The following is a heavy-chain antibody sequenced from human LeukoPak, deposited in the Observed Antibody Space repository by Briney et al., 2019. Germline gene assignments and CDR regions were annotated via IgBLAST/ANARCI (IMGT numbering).Heavy chain of an antibody. CDR3: ARSKDIVVVVASYLLF. V-gene: IGHV1-46*01. D-gene: IGHD2-15*01. J-gene: IGHJ4*02. Sequence: ASVKVSCKASGYTFTSHYMHWVRQAPGQGLEWMGIINPSGGSTSYAQKYQGRVTMTRDTSTSTVYMELSSLRSEDTAVYYCARSKDIVVVVASYLLFWGQGTLVTVSS. CDR1: GYTFTSHY. CDR2: INPSGGST.